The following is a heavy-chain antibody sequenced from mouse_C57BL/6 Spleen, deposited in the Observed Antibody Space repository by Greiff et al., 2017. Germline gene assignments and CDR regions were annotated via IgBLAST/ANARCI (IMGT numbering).Heavy chain of an antibody. V-gene: IGHV1-81*01. CDR3: ARSPWDYAMDY. CDR1: GYTFTSYG. J-gene: IGHJ4*01. CDR2: IYPRSGNT. Sequence: QVQLKQSGAELARPGASVKLSCKASGYTFTSYGISWVKQRTGQGLEWIGEIYPRSGNTYYNEKFKGKATLTADKSSSTAYMELRSLTSEDSAVYFCARSPWDYAMDYWGQGTSVTVSS. D-gene: IGHD4-1*01.